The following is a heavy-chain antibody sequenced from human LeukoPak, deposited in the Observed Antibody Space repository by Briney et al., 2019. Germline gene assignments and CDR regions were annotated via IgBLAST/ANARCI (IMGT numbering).Heavy chain of an antibody. V-gene: IGHV3-74*01. CDR1: GFTFSSYW. D-gene: IGHD3-22*01. J-gene: IGHJ3*02. CDR3: ARMMTDFDGSGHDIQRGAFDI. Sequence: GGSLRLSCAASGFTFSSYWMHWVRQSPGKGLVWVSRITSDGSSTSYADSVKGRFTISRDNAKNTLFLQMNSLRAEDTAVYHCARMMTDFDGSGHDIQRGAFDIWGQGTMVTVS. CDR2: ITSDGSST.